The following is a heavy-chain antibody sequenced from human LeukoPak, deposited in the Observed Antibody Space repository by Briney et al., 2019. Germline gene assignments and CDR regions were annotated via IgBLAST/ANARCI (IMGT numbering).Heavy chain of an antibody. D-gene: IGHD3-10*01. Sequence: SQTLSLTCTVSGGSISSGVYYWSWIRQHPGKGLEWSGYIYYSGGTYYNPSLKSRVTISVDTSKNQSSLKLSSVTAADTAVYYCARDHYGSGPANYYYGMDVWGQGTTVTVSS. CDR2: IYYSGGT. V-gene: IGHV4-31*03. J-gene: IGHJ6*02. CDR1: GGSISSGVYY. CDR3: ARDHYGSGPANYYYGMDV.